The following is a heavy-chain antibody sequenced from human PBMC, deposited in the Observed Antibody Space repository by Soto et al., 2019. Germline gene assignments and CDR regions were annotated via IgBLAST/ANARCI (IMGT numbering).Heavy chain of an antibody. CDR2: INACNGNT. D-gene: IGHD2-21*02. Sequence: ASVKVSCKASGYTFTSYGISWVRQAPGQRLEWMGWINACNGNTKYSQKFQGRVTITRDTSASTAYMELSSLRSEDTAVYYCARSIVVVTALDYWGQGTLVTV. J-gene: IGHJ4*02. CDR1: GYTFTSYG. CDR3: ARSIVVVTALDY. V-gene: IGHV1-3*01.